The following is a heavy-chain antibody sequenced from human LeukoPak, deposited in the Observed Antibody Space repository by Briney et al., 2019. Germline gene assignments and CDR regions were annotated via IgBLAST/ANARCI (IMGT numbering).Heavy chain of an antibody. J-gene: IGHJ6*02. CDR3: ARYCSSTSCRNYYGMDV. D-gene: IGHD2-2*01. Sequence: ASVKVSCKASGYTFTSYGISWVRQAPGQGLEWMGWISAYNGNTNYAQKLQGRVTMTTDTSTSTAYMELSSLRSEDTAVYYCARYCSSTSCRNYYGMDVWGQGTTVTVSS. V-gene: IGHV1-18*01. CDR1: GYTFTSYG. CDR2: ISAYNGNT.